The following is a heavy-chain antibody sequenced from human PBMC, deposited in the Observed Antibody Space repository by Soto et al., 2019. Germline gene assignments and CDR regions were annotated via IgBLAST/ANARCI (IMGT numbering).Heavy chain of an antibody. D-gene: IGHD5-12*01. J-gene: IGHJ3*02. V-gene: IGHV3-48*01. CDR3: IKRRDGYNRHDGAFDI. CDR2: ISSSSSTI. CDR1: GFTFSSYS. Sequence: EVQLVESGGGLVQPGGSLRLSCAASGFTFSSYSMNWVRQAPGKGLEWVSYISSSSSTIYYADSVKGRFTISRDNAKNSLYLQMNSLRAEDTAVYYCIKRRDGYNRHDGAFDIWGQGTMVTVSS.